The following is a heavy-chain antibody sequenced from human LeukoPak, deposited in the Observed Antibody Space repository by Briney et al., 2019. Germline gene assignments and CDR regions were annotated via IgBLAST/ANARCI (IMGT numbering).Heavy chain of an antibody. V-gene: IGHV3-23*01. Sequence: GGSLRLSCAASGFTFSDYYMSWIRQAPGKGLEWVSAISGSGGSTTYADSVKGRFTISRDNSKNTLYLQMNSLRAEDTAVYYCAKDTGAVRFLEWLRYTFDVWGQGTMVTVSS. J-gene: IGHJ3*01. CDR1: GFTFSDYY. D-gene: IGHD3-3*01. CDR2: ISGSGGST. CDR3: AKDTGAVRFLEWLRYTFDV.